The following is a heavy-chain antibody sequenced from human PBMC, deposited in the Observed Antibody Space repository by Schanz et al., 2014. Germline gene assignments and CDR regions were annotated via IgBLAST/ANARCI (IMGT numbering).Heavy chain of an antibody. CDR1: GYTFTSYG. CDR3: ARALKGKVAIFGVIAAQNYYYMDV. J-gene: IGHJ6*03. Sequence: QVQLVQSGAEVKKPGASVRVSCKASGYTFTSYGISWVRQAPGQGLEWMGWMNPKTGNTDHAQKFQGRVSMTWDTSTSTAYLDLSRLRSDDTGVYYCARALKGKVAIFGVIAAQNYYYMDVWGKGTTVTVSS. CDR2: MNPKTGNT. V-gene: IGHV1-8*02. D-gene: IGHD3-3*01.